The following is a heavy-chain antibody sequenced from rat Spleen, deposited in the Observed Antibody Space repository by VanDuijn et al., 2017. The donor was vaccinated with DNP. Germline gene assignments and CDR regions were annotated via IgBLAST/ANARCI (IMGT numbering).Heavy chain of an antibody. D-gene: IGHD5-1*01. V-gene: IGHV5-20*01. CDR3: ARDRTGTWFAY. CDR1: GFTFSDYY. CDR2: ISYDGGRT. J-gene: IGHJ3*01. Sequence: EVQLVESGGGLVQPGRSLKLSCAASGFTFSDYYMAWVRQASTKGLEWVACISYDGGRTYYRYSVKGRFTISRDNAKNTLYLQMNSLISEDTATYYCARDRTGTWFAYWGQGTLVTVSS.